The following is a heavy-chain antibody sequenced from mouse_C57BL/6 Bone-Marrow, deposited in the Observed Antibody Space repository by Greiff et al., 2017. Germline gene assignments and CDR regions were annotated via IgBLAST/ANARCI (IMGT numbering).Heavy chain of an antibody. D-gene: IGHD3-2*02. CDR1: GFTFSSYG. J-gene: IGHJ2*01. V-gene: IGHV5-6*01. CDR3: ARLDSSGYCDY. Sequence: EVQVVESGGDLVKPGGSLKLSCAASGFTFSSYGMSWVRQTPDKRLEWVATISSGGSYTYYPDSVKGRFTISRDNAKNTRYLQMSSLKSEDTAMYDSARLDSSGYCDYWGQGTTLTVSA. CDR2: ISSGGSYT.